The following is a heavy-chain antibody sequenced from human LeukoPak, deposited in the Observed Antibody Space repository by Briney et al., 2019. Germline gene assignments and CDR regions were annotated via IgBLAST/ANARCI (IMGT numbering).Heavy chain of an antibody. J-gene: IGHJ4*02. CDR2: IRGDGSSI. CDR3: ARDYCSDNCYGEYFHH. V-gene: IGHV3-48*03. D-gene: IGHD2-21*02. Sequence: GGSLRLSCAASGFTFGSYEMNWVRQAPGKGLEWVSYIRGDGSSIYYADSVKGRFTVSRDNDKNTVYLQMNSLRAEDTGVYYCARDYCSDNCYGEYFHHWGQGILVTVSS. CDR1: GFTFGSYE.